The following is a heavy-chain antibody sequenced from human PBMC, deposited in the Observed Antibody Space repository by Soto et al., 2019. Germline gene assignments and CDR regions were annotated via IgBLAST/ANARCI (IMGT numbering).Heavy chain of an antibody. D-gene: IGHD5-12*01. J-gene: IGHJ6*03. CDR1: GGSISSSSYY. CDR3: ARGRENIAARRLGYYYFFMDV. Sequence: SETLSLTCTVSGGSISSSSYYWGWIRQPPGKGLEWIGSIYYSGSTYYNPSLKSRVTISVDTTKKQFSLKLSSVTAADTAVYYCARGRENIAARRLGYYYFFMDVWDKGTTVTVSS. V-gene: IGHV4-39*01. CDR2: IYYSGST.